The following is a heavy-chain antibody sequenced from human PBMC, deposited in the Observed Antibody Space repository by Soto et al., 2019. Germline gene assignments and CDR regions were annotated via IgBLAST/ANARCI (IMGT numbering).Heavy chain of an antibody. D-gene: IGHD6-13*01. CDR2: ISASGGTT. V-gene: IGHV3-23*01. Sequence: EVQLLESGGGLVQPGRSLRLSCAASGFTFSGYAMSWVRQAPGKGLEWVSTISASGGTTYYADSVKGRFTISRDNSKNTLYPQMNSLRAEDTAVYYCPAGIYYYGMDVWGQGTTVTVSS. J-gene: IGHJ6*02. CDR3: PAGIYYYGMDV. CDR1: GFTFSGYA.